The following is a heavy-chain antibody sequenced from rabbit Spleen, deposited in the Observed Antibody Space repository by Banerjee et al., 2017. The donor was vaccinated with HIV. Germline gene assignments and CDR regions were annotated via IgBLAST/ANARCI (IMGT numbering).Heavy chain of an antibody. CDR2: VDTSSVNT. Sequence: QSLGESGGGLVKPGGTLTLTCKASGFDFSSSYYMCWVRQAPGKGLELIACVDTSSVNTADATWAKGRFTISKTSSTTVTLQMTSLTAADTATYFCARGEHFSVGFSAFAIYLDLWGPGTLVTVS. V-gene: IGHV1S40*01. CDR3: ARGEHFSVGFSAFAIYLDL. CDR1: GFDFSSSYY. D-gene: IGHD6-1*01. J-gene: IGHJ4*01.